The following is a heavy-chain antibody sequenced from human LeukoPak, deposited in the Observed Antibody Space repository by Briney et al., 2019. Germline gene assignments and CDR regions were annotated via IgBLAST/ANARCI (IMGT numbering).Heavy chain of an antibody. D-gene: IGHD6-19*01. CDR3: ARDRSRAGNFDY. J-gene: IGHJ4*02. V-gene: IGHV1-46*01. CDR1: GYTFSNYY. Sequence: ASVKVSCKASGYTFSNYYMHWVRQAPGQGLEWMGIINPNDGSTSYAQRFQGRVTMTRDTSTSTFYMELSTLRYEDTAVYYCARDRSRAGNFDYWGQGTLVTVSS. CDR2: INPNDGST.